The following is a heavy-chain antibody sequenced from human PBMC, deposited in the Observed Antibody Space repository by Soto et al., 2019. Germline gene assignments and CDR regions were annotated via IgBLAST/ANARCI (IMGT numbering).Heavy chain of an antibody. V-gene: IGHV1-46*03. J-gene: IGHJ4*02. CDR3: ARDINSAAAGTNRSDY. D-gene: IGHD6-13*01. Sequence: ASVKVSWKASGYTFTSYYMHWVRQAPGQGLEWMGIINPSGGSTSYAQKFQGRVTMTRDTSTSTVYMELSSLRSEDTAVYYCARDINSAAAGTNRSDYWGQGTLVTVSS. CDR1: GYTFTSYY. CDR2: INPSGGST.